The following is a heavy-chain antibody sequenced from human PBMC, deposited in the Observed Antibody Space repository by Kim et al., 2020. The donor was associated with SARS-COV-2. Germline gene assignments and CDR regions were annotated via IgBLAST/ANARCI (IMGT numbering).Heavy chain of an antibody. V-gene: IGHV4-4*02. Sequence: STPSLKSRVTISVDKSKNQFSLKLSSVTAADTAVYYCARGHSDSSGYMDVWGKGTTVTVSS. CDR3: ARGHSDSSGYMDV. D-gene: IGHD3-9*01. J-gene: IGHJ6*03.